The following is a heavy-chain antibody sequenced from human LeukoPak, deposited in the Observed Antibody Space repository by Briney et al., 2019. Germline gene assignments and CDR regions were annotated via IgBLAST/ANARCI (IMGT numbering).Heavy chain of an antibody. Sequence: GGSLRLSCAASGFTFSTYGMTWVRQAPGKGLEWVSYISSTSSPIYHADSVKGRFTISRDNAKNSLYLQMNSLRAEDTAVYYCARESGRRRGVLGVDYWGQGTLVTVSS. V-gene: IGHV3-48*01. CDR3: ARESGRRRGVLGVDY. D-gene: IGHD2-8*01. CDR1: GFTFSTYG. J-gene: IGHJ4*02. CDR2: ISSTSSPI.